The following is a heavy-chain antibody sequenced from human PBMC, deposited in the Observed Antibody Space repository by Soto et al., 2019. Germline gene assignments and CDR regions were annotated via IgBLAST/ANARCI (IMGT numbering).Heavy chain of an antibody. Sequence: EVQLLESGGGLVQPGGSLRLSCTASGFTFSNYAMSWVRQAPDKGLEWVSAISGRGGSTYYADSVKGRFTISRDNSKNMRFLQMNSLRAEDTALYYCAKDSTVTTSLYSYYYGLDVWGQGTTVTVSS. D-gene: IGHD4-17*01. V-gene: IGHV3-23*01. CDR1: GFTFSNYA. CDR2: ISGRGGST. J-gene: IGHJ6*02. CDR3: AKDSTVTTSLYSYYYGLDV.